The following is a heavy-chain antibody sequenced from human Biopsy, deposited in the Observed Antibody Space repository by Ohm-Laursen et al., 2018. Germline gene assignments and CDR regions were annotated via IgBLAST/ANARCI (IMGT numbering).Heavy chain of an antibody. CDR3: ARGDYFDSNGYFWFDP. Sequence: TLSLTCTVSGGSISSGGSYWSWIRQRPGKGLEWIGYIFNSANTYYNPSLKNLITISGDTSKNQFSLKLNSVTAADTAVYYCARGDYFDSNGYFWFDPWVQGTLVTVSS. V-gene: IGHV4-31*01. CDR1: GGSISSGGSY. CDR2: IFNSANT. D-gene: IGHD3-22*01. J-gene: IGHJ5*02.